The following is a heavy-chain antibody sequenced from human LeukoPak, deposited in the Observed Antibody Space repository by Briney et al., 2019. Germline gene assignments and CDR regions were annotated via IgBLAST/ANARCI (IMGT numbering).Heavy chain of an antibody. CDR1: GFTFSSYD. V-gene: IGHV3-13*01. CDR3: ARGGPRGYSGYDEKEFDY. D-gene: IGHD5-12*01. J-gene: IGHJ4*02. Sequence: GGSLRLSCAASGFTFSSYDMHWVRQATGKGLEWVSAIVTAGDTYYPGSVKGRFTISRENAKNSLYLQMNSLRAGDTAVYHCARGGPRGYSGYDEKEFDYWGQGTLVTVSS. CDR2: IVTAGDT.